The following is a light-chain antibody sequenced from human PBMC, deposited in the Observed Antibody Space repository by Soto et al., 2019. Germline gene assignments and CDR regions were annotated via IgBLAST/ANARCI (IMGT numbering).Light chain of an antibody. Sequence: IQRTQSPSTLSASVGDRVTITCRASESMSNCLAWYQQKPGKAPKLLISGASSLQSGVPSRFSGSASGTEFTLTISSLQPDDIATYYCQQCHRYLPFGQGTKVDIK. CDR1: ESMSNC. V-gene: IGKV1-5*01. CDR2: GAS. J-gene: IGKJ1*01. CDR3: QQCHRYLP.